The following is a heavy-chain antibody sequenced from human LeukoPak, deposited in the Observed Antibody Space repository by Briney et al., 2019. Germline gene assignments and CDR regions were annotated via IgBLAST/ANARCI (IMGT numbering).Heavy chain of an antibody. CDR2: ISGSGGST. V-gene: IGHV3-23*01. J-gene: IGHJ4*02. CDR1: GFTFSSYA. CDR3: AKILRLGELSPFDY. D-gene: IGHD3-16*02. Sequence: GGSLRLSCAASGFTFSSYAMSWVRQAPGKGLEWVSAISGSGGSTYYADSVKGRFTISRDNSKNTLYLQVNSLRAEDTAVYYCAKILRLGELSPFDYWGQGTLVTVSS.